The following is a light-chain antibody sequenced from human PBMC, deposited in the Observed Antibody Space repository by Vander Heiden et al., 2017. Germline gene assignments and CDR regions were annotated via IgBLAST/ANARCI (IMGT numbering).Light chain of an antibody. CDR1: NIGSKS. CDR2: DDS. V-gene: IGLV3-21*03. J-gene: IGLJ3*02. CDR3: QVWDSSSDHWV. Sequence: SYVLTQPPSLSVAPGKTARITCGGNNIGSKSVHWYQQKPGQAPVLVVYDDSGRSSGIPARFSGSNSGNTATLTISRVEAGDEADYYCQVWDSSSDHWVFGRGTKLTVL.